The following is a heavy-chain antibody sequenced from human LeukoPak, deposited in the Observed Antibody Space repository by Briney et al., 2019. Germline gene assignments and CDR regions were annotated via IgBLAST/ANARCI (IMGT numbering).Heavy chain of an antibody. D-gene: IGHD2-2*02. Sequence: ASVKVSCKASGYTFTSYDINWVRQATGQGLEWMGWMNPNSGNTGYAQKFQGRVTMTRNTSISTAYMELSSLRSEDTAVYYCARENYGVPAAIPGSMWFDPWGQGTLVTVSS. CDR2: MNPNSGNT. CDR3: ARENYGVPAAIPGSMWFDP. CDR1: GYTFTSYD. J-gene: IGHJ5*02. V-gene: IGHV1-8*01.